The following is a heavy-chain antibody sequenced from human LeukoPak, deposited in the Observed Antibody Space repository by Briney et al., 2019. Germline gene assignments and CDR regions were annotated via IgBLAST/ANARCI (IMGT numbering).Heavy chain of an antibody. CDR1: GFTFTSSA. CDR3: ARDLSIASVSSNNY. Sequence: ASVKVSCKASGFTFTSSAMQWVRQARGQRLEWIGWIVVGSGNTNYAQKFQERVTITRDMSTSTAYMELSRLRSDDTAVYYCARDLSIASVSSNNYWGQGTLVTVSS. D-gene: IGHD6-13*01. CDR2: IVVGSGNT. J-gene: IGHJ4*02. V-gene: IGHV1-58*02.